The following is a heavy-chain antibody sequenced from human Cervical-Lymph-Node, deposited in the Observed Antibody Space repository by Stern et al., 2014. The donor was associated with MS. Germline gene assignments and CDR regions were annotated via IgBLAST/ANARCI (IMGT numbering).Heavy chain of an antibody. D-gene: IGHD6-13*01. CDR3: ARGFSSSWYGGRFFNY. Sequence: QLQLQESGPGLVKPSETLSLTRTVSGGSISSYYWSWIRQAPGKGLERIAYIYYSGHTVYNPSLQGRVTVSVDTSKNQVSLRLSSVTAADTAVYYCARGFSSSWYGGRFFNYWGQGTLVTVSS. V-gene: IGHV4-59*01. CDR2: IYYSGHT. CDR1: GGSISSYY. J-gene: IGHJ4*02.